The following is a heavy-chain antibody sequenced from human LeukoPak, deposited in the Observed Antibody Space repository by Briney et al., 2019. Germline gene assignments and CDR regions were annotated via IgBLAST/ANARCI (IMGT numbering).Heavy chain of an antibody. J-gene: IGHJ3*02. V-gene: IGHV3-20*01. CDR2: INWNGGST. D-gene: IGHD1-26*01. Sequence: GGSLRLSCAASGFTFDDYGMSWVRQAPGKGLEWVSDINWNGGSTGYADSVRGRSTISRDNAKNSLYLQMNSLRAEDTAFFHCARASSLSQRAFDIWGQGTMVTVSS. CDR1: GFTFDDYG. CDR3: ARASSLSQRAFDI.